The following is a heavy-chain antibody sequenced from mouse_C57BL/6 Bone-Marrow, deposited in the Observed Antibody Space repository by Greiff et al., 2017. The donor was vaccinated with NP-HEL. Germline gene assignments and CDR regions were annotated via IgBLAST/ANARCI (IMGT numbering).Heavy chain of an antibody. CDR2: IHPNSGST. CDR1: GYTFTSYW. V-gene: IGHV1-64*01. D-gene: IGHD2-3*01. J-gene: IGHJ1*03. Sequence: QVQLQQPGAELVKPGASVKLSCKASGYTFTSYWMHWVKQRPGQGLEWIGMIHPNSGSTNYNEKFKSKATLTVDQSSRTAYMQLSILTSEDSSVYYCARWLLFFWYFDVWGTGTTVTVSS. CDR3: ARWLLFFWYFDV.